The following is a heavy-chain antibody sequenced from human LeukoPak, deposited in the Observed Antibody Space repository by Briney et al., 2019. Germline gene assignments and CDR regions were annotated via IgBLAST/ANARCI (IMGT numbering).Heavy chain of an antibody. CDR3: ARLYYDSSGYYKTFDY. J-gene: IGHJ4*02. D-gene: IGHD3-22*01. V-gene: IGHV5-51*01. Sequence: GESLQISCKGSGYTFSSYIIVWVRQMPGKGLECMGIIYPGDSDTRYSPSFQGQVTISADKSINTAYLQWSSLKASDTAMYYCARLYYDSSGYYKTFDYWGQGTLVTVSS. CDR2: IYPGDSDT. CDR1: GYTFSSYI.